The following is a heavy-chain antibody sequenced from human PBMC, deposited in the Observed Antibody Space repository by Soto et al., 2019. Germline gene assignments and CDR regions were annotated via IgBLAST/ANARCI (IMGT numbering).Heavy chain of an antibody. V-gene: IGHV3-74*01. CDR3: VRKAGASYMPAEYFQH. J-gene: IGHJ1*01. Sequence: EVQLVESGGGLVQPGGSLRLSCAASGFSFSTYWMHWVRQGPGKGLVWVSRIDHDGRSTSYADSVKGRFTISRDNAKNTLALQTSILTVEDTGVYYCVRKAGASYMPAEYFQHWGQGTLVTVSS. CDR1: GFSFSTYW. CDR2: IDHDGRST. D-gene: IGHD2-2*01.